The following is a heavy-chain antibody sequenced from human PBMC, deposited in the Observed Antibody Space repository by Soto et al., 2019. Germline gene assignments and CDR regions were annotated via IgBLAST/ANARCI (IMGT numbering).Heavy chain of an antibody. Sequence: QVQLVQSGAEVKKPGSSVKVSCKASGGTFSSYSISWVRQAPGQGLEWMGGIIPIFGTANYAQKFQXRVTXXXXXXXXXXXXXXXXXXXXXXAVYYCAIEYSSSPPYYPIGYWGQGTLVTVSS. J-gene: IGHJ4*02. D-gene: IGHD6-6*01. CDR1: GGTFSSYS. CDR3: AIEYSSSPPYYPIGY. V-gene: IGHV1-69*01. CDR2: IIPIFGTA.